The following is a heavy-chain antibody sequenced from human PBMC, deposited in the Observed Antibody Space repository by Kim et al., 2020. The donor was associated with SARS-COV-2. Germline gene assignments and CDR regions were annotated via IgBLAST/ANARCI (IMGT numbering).Heavy chain of an antibody. CDR3: ARDVVGREHWFDP. J-gene: IGHJ5*02. D-gene: IGHD2-2*01. V-gene: IGHV4-34*01. CDR1: GGSFSGYY. Sequence: SETLSLTCAVYGGSFSGYYWSWIRQPPGKGLEWIGEINHSGSTNYNPSLKSRVTISVDTSKNQFSLKLSSVTAADTAVYYCARDVVGREHWFDPWGQGTLVTVSS. CDR2: INHSGST.